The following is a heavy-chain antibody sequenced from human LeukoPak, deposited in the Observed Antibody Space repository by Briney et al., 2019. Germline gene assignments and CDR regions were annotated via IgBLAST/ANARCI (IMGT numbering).Heavy chain of an antibody. Sequence: PSETLSLTCTVSGGSISSYYWSWIRQPPGKGLEWIGYIYHSGSTYYNPSLKSRVTISVDRSKNQFSLKLSSVTAADTAVYYCARESYSSSSGGGGYWGQGTLVTVSS. J-gene: IGHJ4*02. CDR2: IYHSGST. D-gene: IGHD6-6*01. CDR3: ARESYSSSSGGGGY. V-gene: IGHV4-59*12. CDR1: GGSISSYY.